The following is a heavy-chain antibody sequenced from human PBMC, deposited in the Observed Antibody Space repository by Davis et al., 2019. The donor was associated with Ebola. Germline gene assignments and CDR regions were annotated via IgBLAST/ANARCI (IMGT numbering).Heavy chain of an antibody. CDR3: ASPYYYDSSLGSLGY. CDR1: GYSFTSYW. V-gene: IGHV5-10-1*01. J-gene: IGHJ4*02. Sequence: GESLKISCKGSGYSFTSYWISWVRQMPGKGLAWMGRIDPSDSYTNYSPSFQGHVTISADKSISTAYLQWSSLKASDTAMYYCASPYYYDSSLGSLGYWGQGTLVTVSS. CDR2: IDPSDSYT. D-gene: IGHD3-22*01.